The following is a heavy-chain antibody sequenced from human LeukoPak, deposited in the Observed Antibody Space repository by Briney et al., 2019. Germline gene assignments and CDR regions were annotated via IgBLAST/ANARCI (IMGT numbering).Heavy chain of an antibody. D-gene: IGHD3-16*01. CDR1: GFTVSSNY. J-gene: IGHJ3*02. Sequence: GRSLRLSCAASGFTVSSNYMSWVRQAPGKGLEWVSVIYSGGGTYYADAVKGRSTISRDNSKNTLYLQMNSLRAGDTAVYHCARDHYVDAFDIWGQGTMVTVSS. CDR2: IYSGGGT. V-gene: IGHV3-66*01. CDR3: ARDHYVDAFDI.